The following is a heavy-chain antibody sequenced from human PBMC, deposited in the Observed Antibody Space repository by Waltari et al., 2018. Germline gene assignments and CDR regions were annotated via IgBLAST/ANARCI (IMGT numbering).Heavy chain of an antibody. Sequence: EVKLVASGGGLVQPGGSLRLAGAGSGLIFRDFWLGWVRQSPERGLEWVANINEDGTEEYYADSVEGRFTISRDNAKNALYLQMDSLRGEDTAVYHCTRDEGAGGYLGRGTLVTVSS. CDR2: INEDGTEE. V-gene: IGHV3-7*01. CDR1: GLIFRDFW. D-gene: IGHD1-26*01. J-gene: IGHJ4*02. CDR3: TRDEGAGGY.